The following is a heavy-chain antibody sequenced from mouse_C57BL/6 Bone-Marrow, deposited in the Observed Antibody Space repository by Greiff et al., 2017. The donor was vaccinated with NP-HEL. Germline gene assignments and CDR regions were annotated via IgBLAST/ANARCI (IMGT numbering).Heavy chain of an antibody. CDR2: IDPEDGET. CDR3: ASSHPCSSPDY. J-gene: IGHJ2*01. CDR1: GFNFTDYY. Sequence: VQLQQSGAELVKPGASVKLSCTASGFNFTDYYMHWVKQRTEQGLEWIGRIDPEDGETKYAPKFQGKATITADTSSNTAYLQLSSLTSEDSAVYCCASSHPCSSPDYWGQGTTLTVSS. D-gene: IGHD1-1*01. V-gene: IGHV14-2*01.